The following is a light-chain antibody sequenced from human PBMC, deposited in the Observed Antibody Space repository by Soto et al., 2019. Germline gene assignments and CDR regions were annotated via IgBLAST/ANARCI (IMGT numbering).Light chain of an antibody. Sequence: ETVMTQSPATLSVSPGAGVTLSCRASQSVGSNLAWYQQKPGQAPRLLIYGASTRATGIPPRYSGSGSGTEFSLTISSLKYEDFALYYFHQYNDWPSGLTFVGRTKVEIK. J-gene: IGKJ4*01. V-gene: IGKV3-15*01. CDR1: QSVGSN. CDR3: HQYNDWPSGLT. CDR2: GAS.